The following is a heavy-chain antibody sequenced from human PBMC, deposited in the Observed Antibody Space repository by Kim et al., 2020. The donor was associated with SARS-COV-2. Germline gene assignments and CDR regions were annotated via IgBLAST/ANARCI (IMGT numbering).Heavy chain of an antibody. Sequence: SETLSLTCTVSGGSISRYYWSWIRQPPGKGLEWIGYIYYSGSTTYNPSLKSRVTITVDTSKNQFSLNLSSVTAAATAVYYCARMRAPNSGWTRGIDYWGQGTQVTVSS. CDR2: IYYSGST. J-gene: IGHJ4*02. V-gene: IGHV4-59*13. CDR1: GGSISRYY. CDR3: ARMRAPNSGWTRGIDY. D-gene: IGHD6-19*01.